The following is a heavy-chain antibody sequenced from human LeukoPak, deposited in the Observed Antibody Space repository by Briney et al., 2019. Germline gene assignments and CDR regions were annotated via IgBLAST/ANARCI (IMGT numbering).Heavy chain of an antibody. D-gene: IGHD3-22*01. Sequence: PGGSLRLSCAASGFTFSTFCISWVRQAPGKGLEWVANINQDGSEKYYVDSVKGRFTISRDNAQNSLYLQMSSLRAEDTAVYYCARGRYHHDSSGYSSFYHWGQGTLVTVSS. CDR2: INQDGSEK. V-gene: IGHV3-7*01. CDR3: ARGRYHHDSSGYSSFYH. CDR1: GFTFSTFC. J-gene: IGHJ4*02.